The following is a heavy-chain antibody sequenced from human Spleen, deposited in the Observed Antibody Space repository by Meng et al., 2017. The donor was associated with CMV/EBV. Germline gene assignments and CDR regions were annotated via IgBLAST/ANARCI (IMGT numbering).Heavy chain of an antibody. CDR2: IIPILGIA. D-gene: IGHD1-7*01. J-gene: IGHJ4*02. Sequence: QVQLLKSGAEVKKPGSSVKVSCKASGGTFSSYTISWVRQAPGQGLEWMGRIIPILGIANYAQKFQGRVTITADKSTSTAYMELSSLRSEDTAVYYCARVKDVHGWNYVGFDYWGQGTLVTVSS. CDR1: GGTFSSYT. CDR3: ARVKDVHGWNYVGFDY. V-gene: IGHV1-69*02.